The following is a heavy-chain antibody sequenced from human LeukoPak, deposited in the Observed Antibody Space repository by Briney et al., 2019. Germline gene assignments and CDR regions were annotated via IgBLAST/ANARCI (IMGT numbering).Heavy chain of an antibody. V-gene: IGHV3-30*02. J-gene: IGHJ6*03. CDR1: GFTFRSYG. CDR3: AKATNYYYMDV. CDR2: IRYDETDK. Sequence: PGGSPRLSCAASGFTFRSYGMHWVRQATGKGLEWVAFIRYDETDKYYADSVKGRFTISRDNSKNTLYLQMSSLRAEDTAVYYCAKATNYYYMDVWGKGTTVTVTS.